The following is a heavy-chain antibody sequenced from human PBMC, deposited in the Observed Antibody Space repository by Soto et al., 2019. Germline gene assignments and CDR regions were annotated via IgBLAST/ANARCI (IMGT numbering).Heavy chain of an antibody. V-gene: IGHV3-33*01. CDR1: GFTFSSYG. CDR2: IWYDGSNK. D-gene: IGHD2-15*01. Sequence: PGGSLRLSCAASGFTFSSYGMHWVRQAPGKGLEWVAVIWYDGSNKYYADSVKGRFTISRDNSKNTLYLQMNSLRAEDTAVYYCARDQEVVVAAAFDYWGQGTLVTVSS. J-gene: IGHJ4*02. CDR3: ARDQEVVVAAAFDY.